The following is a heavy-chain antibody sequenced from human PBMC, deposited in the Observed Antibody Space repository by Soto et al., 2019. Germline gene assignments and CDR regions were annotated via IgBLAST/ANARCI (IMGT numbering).Heavy chain of an antibody. Sequence: QVQLQESGPGLVKPSGTLSLTCAVSGGSISSSNWWSWVRQPPGKGLEWIGEIYHSGSTNYNPSLKSRVTISVDKSKNQYSLKLSSVTAADTAVYYCARRRALAYCGGDCRTLDYWGQGTLVTVSS. J-gene: IGHJ4*02. CDR1: GGSISSSNW. V-gene: IGHV4-4*02. CDR3: ARRRALAYCGGDCRTLDY. CDR2: IYHSGST. D-gene: IGHD2-21*02.